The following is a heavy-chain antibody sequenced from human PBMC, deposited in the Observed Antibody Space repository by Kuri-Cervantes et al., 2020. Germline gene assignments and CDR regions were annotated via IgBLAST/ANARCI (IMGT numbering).Heavy chain of an antibody. CDR1: GFTFSSYA. CDR3: AKDPPREGRELLNLPFY. D-gene: IGHD1-26*01. CDR2: ISYDGSNK. V-gene: IGHV3-30-3*01. J-gene: IGHJ4*02. Sequence: LSLTCAASGFTFSSYAMHWVRQAPGKGPEWVAVISYDGSNKYYADSVKGRFTISRDNSKNTLYLQMNSLRAEDTAVYYCAKDPPREGRELLNLPFYWGQGTLVTVSS.